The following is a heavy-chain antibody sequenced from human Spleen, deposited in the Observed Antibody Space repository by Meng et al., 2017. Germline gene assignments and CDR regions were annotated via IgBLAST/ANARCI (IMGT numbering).Heavy chain of an antibody. J-gene: IGHJ5*02. CDR3: VSGGNSYGFWFDP. D-gene: IGHD5-18*01. Sequence: GPRRVAGPGVGVVWGPLSLSSAWSGGSISITNGWTGVRRPPGKGRGGIGEINDSGITNYSPSLKGRITISVDRSKYQFSLRLNSVTAADTAVYFCVSGGNSYGFWFDPWGQGILVTVSS. CDR1: GGSISITNG. CDR2: INDSGIT. V-gene: IGHV4-4*02.